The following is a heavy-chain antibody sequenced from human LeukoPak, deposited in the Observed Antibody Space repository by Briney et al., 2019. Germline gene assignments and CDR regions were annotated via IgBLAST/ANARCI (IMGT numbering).Heavy chain of an antibody. V-gene: IGHV3-21*01. CDR1: GFTFNSDT. CDR2: ISSSSSYI. Sequence: GRSLRLSCTASGFTFNSDTMNWVRQAPGKGLEWVSSISSSSSYIYYVDSVKGRFTISRDNAKNSLYLQMNSLRDEDTAVYYCARDAGYSYGRDYYSYGMDVWGQGTTVTVSS. D-gene: IGHD5-18*01. J-gene: IGHJ6*02. CDR3: ARDAGYSYGRDYYSYGMDV.